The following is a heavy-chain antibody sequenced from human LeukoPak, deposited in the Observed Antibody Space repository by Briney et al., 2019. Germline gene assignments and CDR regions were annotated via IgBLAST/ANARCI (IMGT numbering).Heavy chain of an antibody. J-gene: IGHJ6*02. Sequence: SETLSLTCTVSGGSISSSSYYWGWIRQPPGTGLEWLGSIYYSGSTYYNPSLKSRVTISVDTSKNQFSLKLSSVTAADTAVYYCASRPIAAAGTYYYGMDVWGQGTTVTVSS. V-gene: IGHV4-39*01. CDR2: IYYSGST. CDR3: ASRPIAAAGTYYYGMDV. D-gene: IGHD6-13*01. CDR1: GGSISSSSYY.